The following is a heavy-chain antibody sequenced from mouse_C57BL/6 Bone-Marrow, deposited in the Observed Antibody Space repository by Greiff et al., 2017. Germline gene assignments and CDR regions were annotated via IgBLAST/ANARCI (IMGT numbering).Heavy chain of an antibody. Sequence: DVMLVESGGDLVTPGGSLKLSCAASGFTFSSYGMSWVRPTPDKRLEWVATISSGGSYTYYPDSVKGRFTISRDNAKNTLYLQMSSLKSEDTAMYYGARQKWYYAMDYWGQGTSVTGSS. CDR2: ISSGGSYT. CDR1: GFTFSSYG. V-gene: IGHV5-6*02. J-gene: IGHJ4*01. CDR3: ARQKWYYAMDY. D-gene: IGHD1-3*01.